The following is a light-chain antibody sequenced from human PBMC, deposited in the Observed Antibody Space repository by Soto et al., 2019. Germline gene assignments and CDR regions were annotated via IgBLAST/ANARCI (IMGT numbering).Light chain of an antibody. Sequence: EIVMTQSPATPSVSPGERVTLSCRASQSVSQSVSSKLAWYQQKPGRAPRLLIHGASTRATGIPARFSGSGSGTEFTLTISSLQSEDLAVYFCQQYHNWPPTFGQGTKVEIK. CDR3: QQYHNWPPT. CDR1: QSVSQSVSSK. J-gene: IGKJ1*01. V-gene: IGKV3-15*01. CDR2: GAS.